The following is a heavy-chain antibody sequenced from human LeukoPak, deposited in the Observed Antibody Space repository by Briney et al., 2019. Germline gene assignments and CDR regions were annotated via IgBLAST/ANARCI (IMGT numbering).Heavy chain of an antibody. CDR2: ISGGGGST. Sequence: GALRLSCAASGFTFSSYAMSWVRQAPGKGLEWVSAISGGGGSTYYADSVKGRFTISRDNSKNTLYLQMNSLRAEDTAVYYCAKDRSERYYFDCWGQGTLVTVSS. CDR1: GFTFSSYA. J-gene: IGHJ4*02. V-gene: IGHV3-23*01. CDR3: AKDRSERYYFDC.